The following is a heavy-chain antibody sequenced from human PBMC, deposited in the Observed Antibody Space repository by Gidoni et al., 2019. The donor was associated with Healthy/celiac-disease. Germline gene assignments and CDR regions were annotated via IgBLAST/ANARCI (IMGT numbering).Heavy chain of an antibody. Sequence: QVQLVQSGAEVKTPGASVKVSCTVSGYTLTDFSMHWVRQAPGKGLEWMGGFDPEDSETIYAQKFQGRVNMTEDTSTDTAYMELSSLRSEDTAVYYCATSARMSSGWYQGNGGAFDIWGKGTMVTVSS. J-gene: IGHJ3*02. D-gene: IGHD6-19*01. CDR3: ATSARMSSGWYQGNGGAFDI. CDR2: FDPEDSET. V-gene: IGHV1-24*01. CDR1: GYTLTDFS.